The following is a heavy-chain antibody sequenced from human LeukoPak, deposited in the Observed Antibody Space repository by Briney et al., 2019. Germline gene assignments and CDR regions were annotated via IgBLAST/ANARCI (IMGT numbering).Heavy chain of an antibody. J-gene: IGHJ5*02. CDR1: GGSFSGDY. D-gene: IGHD2-2*01. V-gene: IGHV4-34*01. Sequence: PSETLSVTCAVYGGSFSGDYWSCIRQPPGKGLEWIGEINHSGSTNYNPSLKSRVTISVDTSKNQFSLKLSSVTAADTAVYYCARGPPFVVVVPAAMPGPRFDPWGQGTLVTVSS. CDR2: INHSGST. CDR3: ARGPPFVVVVPAAMPGPRFDP.